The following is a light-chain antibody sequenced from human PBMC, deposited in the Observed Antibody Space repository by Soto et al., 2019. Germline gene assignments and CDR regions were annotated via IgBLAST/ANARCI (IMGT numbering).Light chain of an antibody. CDR1: QTISSW. V-gene: IGKV1-5*01. J-gene: IGKJ1*01. CDR3: HPYPNKWT. Sequence: DIQMTQSPSTLSGSVGDRVTITCRASQTISSWLAWYQQKPGKAPKLLIYDASSLESGVPSRFSESKYGREVTFTFRCLQLDGYAAFYSHPYPNKWTCGEGTKVDIK. CDR2: DAS.